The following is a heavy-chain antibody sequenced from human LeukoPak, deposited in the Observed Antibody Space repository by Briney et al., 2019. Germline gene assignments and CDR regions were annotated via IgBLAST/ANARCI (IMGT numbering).Heavy chain of an antibody. CDR2: IRSKANSYAT. Sequence: GGSLRLSCAASGFTFSGSAMHWVRQASGKGLEWVGRIRSKANSYATAYAASVKGRFTISRDDSKNAAYLQMNSLKTEDTAVYYCTRVVPAAVGSFDYWGQGTLVTVSS. J-gene: IGHJ4*02. D-gene: IGHD2-2*01. CDR3: TRVVPAAVGSFDY. V-gene: IGHV3-73*01. CDR1: GFTFSGSA.